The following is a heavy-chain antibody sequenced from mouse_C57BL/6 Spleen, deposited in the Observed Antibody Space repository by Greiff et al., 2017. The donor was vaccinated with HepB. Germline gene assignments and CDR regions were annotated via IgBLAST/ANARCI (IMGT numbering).Heavy chain of an antibody. CDR1: GFTFSDYG. CDR2: ISSGSSTI. V-gene: IGHV5-17*01. D-gene: IGHD1-1*01. CDR3: AITTVVATDAMDY. J-gene: IGHJ4*01. Sequence: EVQLVESGGGLVKPGGSLKLSCAASGFTFSDYGMHWVRQAPEKGLEWVAYISSGSSTIYYADTVKGRFTISRDNAKNTLFLQMTSLMSEDTAMYYCAITTVVATDAMDYWGQGTSVTVSS.